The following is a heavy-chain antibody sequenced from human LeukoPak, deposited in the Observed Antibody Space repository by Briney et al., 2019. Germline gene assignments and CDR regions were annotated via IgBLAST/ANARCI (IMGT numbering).Heavy chain of an antibody. CDR1: GFAFTSYT. CDR3: ARDRDIVAFDF. CDR2: ITTSGSI. D-gene: IGHD5-12*01. Sequence: GESLRLSCAASGFAFTSYTINWVRQAPGKGLEWVSSITTSGSIKYADSVKGRFTISRDNAKNSVYLQMSSLRADDTAVYFCARDRDIVAFDFWGQGTLVTVSS. V-gene: IGHV3-69-1*01. J-gene: IGHJ4*02.